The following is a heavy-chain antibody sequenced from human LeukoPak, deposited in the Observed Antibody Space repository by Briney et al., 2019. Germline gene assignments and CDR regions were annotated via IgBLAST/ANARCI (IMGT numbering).Heavy chain of an antibody. Sequence: GGSLRLSCAASGFTFSSYSMNWVRQAPGKGLEWVSYISSSSSTIYYADSVKGRFTISSDNAKNSVHPQMNNLRVEDTAVYYCARGRAASPTWGQGTLVTVSS. CDR3: ARGRAASPT. CDR2: ISSSSSTI. D-gene: IGHD2-15*01. CDR1: GFTFSSYS. J-gene: IGHJ5*02. V-gene: IGHV3-48*04.